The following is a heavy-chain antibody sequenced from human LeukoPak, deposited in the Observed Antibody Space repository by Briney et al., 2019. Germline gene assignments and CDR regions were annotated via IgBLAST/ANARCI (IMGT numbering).Heavy chain of an antibody. Sequence: SETLSLTCTVSGGSVSSGSYYWSWIRQPPGKGLEWIGYIYYSGSTNYNPSLKSRVTISVDTSKNQFSLKLSSVTAADTAVYYCARDFPVAAAGYYYYYYMGVWGKGTTVTVSS. CDR3: ARDFPVAAAGYYYYYYMGV. CDR2: IYYSGST. D-gene: IGHD6-13*01. CDR1: GGSVSSGSYY. J-gene: IGHJ6*03. V-gene: IGHV4-61*01.